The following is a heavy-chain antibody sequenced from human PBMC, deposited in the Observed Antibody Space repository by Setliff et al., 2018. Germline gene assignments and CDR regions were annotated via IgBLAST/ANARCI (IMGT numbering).Heavy chain of an antibody. CDR2: IWYDGSNK. CDR1: GFTFSSYW. D-gene: IGHD3-3*01. V-gene: IGHV3-33*06. Sequence: PGGSLRLSCAASGFTFSSYWMHWVRQAPGKGLEWVAVIWYDGSNKYYADSVKGRFTISRDNSKNTLYLQMNSLRAEDTAVYYCAKVNNRFWSGYYPYYYGMDVWGQGTTVTVSS. CDR3: AKVNNRFWSGYYPYYYGMDV. J-gene: IGHJ6*02.